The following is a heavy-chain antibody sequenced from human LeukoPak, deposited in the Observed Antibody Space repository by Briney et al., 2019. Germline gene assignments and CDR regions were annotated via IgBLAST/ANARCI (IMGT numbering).Heavy chain of an antibody. Sequence: ASVTVSCKASGFTFISSAMQWVRQARGQRLEWMGWIVVGSGNRNYAQKFQERVTITRDMSTSTAYMELSSLRSEDTAVYYCAAGRYFDLVDYWGQGTLVTVSS. CDR1: GFTFISSA. J-gene: IGHJ4*02. CDR3: AAGRYFDLVDY. V-gene: IGHV1-58*02. CDR2: IVVGSGNR. D-gene: IGHD3-9*01.